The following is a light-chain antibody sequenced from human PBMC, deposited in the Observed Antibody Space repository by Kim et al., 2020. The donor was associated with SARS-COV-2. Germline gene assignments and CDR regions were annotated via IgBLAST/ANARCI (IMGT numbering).Light chain of an antibody. CDR1: NIGSES. CDR3: QVWDSSSDHPVL. V-gene: IGLV3-21*03. Sequence: PGKTAKMTCGGNNIGSESVQWYQQKPGQAPVLVVYDNTDRPSGISERVSGSNSGNTATLTITRVEAGDEADYYCQVWDSSSDHPVLFGGGTQLTVL. J-gene: IGLJ2*01. CDR2: DNT.